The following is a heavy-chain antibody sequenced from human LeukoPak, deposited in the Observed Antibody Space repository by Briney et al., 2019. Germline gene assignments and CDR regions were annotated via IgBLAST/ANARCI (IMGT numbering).Heavy chain of an antibody. J-gene: IGHJ5*02. D-gene: IGHD1-26*01. CDR2: ISATVNST. CDR1: GFTFTSYA. CDR3: AILPYEAYLDNWFDP. V-gene: IGHV3-23*01. Sequence: GGSLRLSCAASGFTFTSYAMSWVRQAPGKGLEWVSSISATVNSTYYADSVKGRFTISRDNSKNTVYLDMNSLRPEDTAIYYCAILPYEAYLDNWFDPWGQGTLVTVSS.